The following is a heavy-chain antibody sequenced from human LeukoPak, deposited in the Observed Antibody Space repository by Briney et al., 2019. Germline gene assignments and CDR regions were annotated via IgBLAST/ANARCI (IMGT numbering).Heavy chain of an antibody. CDR1: GGSISSYY. Sequence: PETLSLTCTVSGGSISSYYWSWIRQPPGKGLEWIGSIYYSGSTYYNPSLKSRVTISVDTSKNQFSLKLSSVTAADTAVYYCARLRAMAIYYMDVWGKGTTVTVSS. CDR3: ARLRAMAIYYMDV. CDR2: IYYSGST. D-gene: IGHD5-18*01. J-gene: IGHJ6*03. V-gene: IGHV4-59*05.